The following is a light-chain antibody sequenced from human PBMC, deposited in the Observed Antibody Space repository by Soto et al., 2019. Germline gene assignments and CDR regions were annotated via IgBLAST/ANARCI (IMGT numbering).Light chain of an antibody. Sequence: QSALTQPPSASGSLGQSVTISCTGTSSDIGDYNYVSWYQQHAGKAPKVMIYEVSQRPSGVPDRFSGSKSGNTASLTVSGLQAEDEADNYCGSYVGSKSFVFGGGTKVTVL. CDR2: EVS. CDR1: SSDIGDYNY. CDR3: GSYVGSKSFV. V-gene: IGLV2-8*01. J-gene: IGLJ3*02.